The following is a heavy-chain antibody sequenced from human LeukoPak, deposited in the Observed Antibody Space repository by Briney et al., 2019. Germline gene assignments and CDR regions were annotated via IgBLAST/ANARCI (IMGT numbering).Heavy chain of an antibody. D-gene: IGHD3-10*01. CDR1: GFTFSSNG. J-gene: IGHJ4*02. Sequence: PGGSLRFSGAASGFTFSSNGMHWVRQAPGKGLEWVAVISYEGSNKHYADSVKGRFTTSRDNSKNTLYLQMNSLRAEDTAVYYCAKDTLRDYSGSGSLPIDYWGQGTLVTVSS. CDR3: AKDTLRDYSGSGSLPIDY. V-gene: IGHV3-30*18. CDR2: ISYEGSNK.